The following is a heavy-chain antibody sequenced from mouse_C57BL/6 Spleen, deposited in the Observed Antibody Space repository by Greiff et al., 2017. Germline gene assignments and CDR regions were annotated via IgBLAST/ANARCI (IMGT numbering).Heavy chain of an antibody. Sequence: EVQLQQSGPELVKPGASVKISCKASGYTFTDYYMNWVKQSHGKSLEWIGDIYPNNGGTSYNQKFKGKATLTVDKSSSTAYLARSSLTSEDSAVYYWARGWGPYDPGPYAMDYWGQGTSVTVSS. CDR2: IYPNNGGT. D-gene: IGHD2-12*01. CDR3: ARGWGPYDPGPYAMDY. CDR1: GYTFTDYY. V-gene: IGHV1-26*01. J-gene: IGHJ4*01.